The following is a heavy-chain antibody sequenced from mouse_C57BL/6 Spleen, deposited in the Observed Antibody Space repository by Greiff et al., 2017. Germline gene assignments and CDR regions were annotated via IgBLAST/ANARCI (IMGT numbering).Heavy chain of an antibody. CDR1: GYTFTDYY. J-gene: IGHJ3*01. Sequence: EVQLQQSGPELVKPGASVKISCKASGYTFTDYYMNWVKQSHGKSLEWIGDINPNNGGTSYNQKFTGKATLTVDTSSRTASMELRSLTSEDSAVYYGASQINYGYDEGAFAYWGQGTLVTGAA. D-gene: IGHD2-2*01. V-gene: IGHV1-26*01. CDR3: ASQINYGYDEGAFAY. CDR2: INPNNGGT.